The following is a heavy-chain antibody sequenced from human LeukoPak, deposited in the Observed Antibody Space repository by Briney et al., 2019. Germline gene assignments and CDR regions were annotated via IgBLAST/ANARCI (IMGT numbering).Heavy chain of an antibody. V-gene: IGHV3-53*01. CDR1: GFLVSSNY. CDR3: ARGHYDVLTGFHY. CDR2: IYSGGST. D-gene: IGHD3-9*01. Sequence: GGSLRLSCAPSGFLVSSNYMSWVRQAPGKRLEWVSVIYSGGSTYYADSVKGRFTVSRDNSKNTLYLQMNSLRAEDTAVYYCARGHYDVLTGFHYWGQGTLVTVSS. J-gene: IGHJ4*02.